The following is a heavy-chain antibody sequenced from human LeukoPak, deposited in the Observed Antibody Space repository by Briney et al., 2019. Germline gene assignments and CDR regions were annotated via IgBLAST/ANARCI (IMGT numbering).Heavy chain of an antibody. Sequence: ASVKVSCKASGYTFNKYGITWVRQAPGQGLKWMGWISAYNGKTRYVQKLQGRVTMTTDTSTSTAYMDLSSLRSEDTAVYYCASGWYENAKDYFDYWGQGTLVTVSS. J-gene: IGHJ4*02. D-gene: IGHD2-15*01. CDR1: GYTFNKYG. V-gene: IGHV1-18*01. CDR3: ASGWYENAKDYFDY. CDR2: ISAYNGKT.